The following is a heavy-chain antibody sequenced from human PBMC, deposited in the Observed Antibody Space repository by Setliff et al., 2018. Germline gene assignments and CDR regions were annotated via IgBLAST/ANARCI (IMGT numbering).Heavy chain of an antibody. D-gene: IGHD2-21*02. CDR2: VRRNTNSYAT. CDR3: AKSGGDHCCPLYHHYYMDV. CDR1: EFSLSAFH. Sequence: GESLKISCVASEFSLSAFHMHWVRQAPGKGLEWVGRVRRNTNSYATAYSASLKGRFTISRDNDRNFLYLQMNRLRPEDTAVYYCAKSGGDHCCPLYHHYYMDVWGTGTTVTVSS. J-gene: IGHJ6*03. V-gene: IGHV3-73*01.